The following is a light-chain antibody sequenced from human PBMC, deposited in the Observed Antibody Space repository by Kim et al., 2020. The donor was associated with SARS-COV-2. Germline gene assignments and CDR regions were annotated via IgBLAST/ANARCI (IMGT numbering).Light chain of an antibody. CDR2: VNSDGSH. Sequence: ASVKLTYTLTSGHTNYAIAWHQQQAEKGPRYWMRVNSDGSHTRGDGVPDRFSGSSSGAERYLTISSLQSDDEADYYCQTGDTGIRVFGGGTQLTVL. CDR1: SGHTNYA. CDR3: QTGDTGIRV. V-gene: IGLV4-69*01. J-gene: IGLJ3*02.